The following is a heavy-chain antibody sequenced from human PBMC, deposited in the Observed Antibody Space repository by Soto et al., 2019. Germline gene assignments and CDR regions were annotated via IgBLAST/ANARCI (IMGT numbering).Heavy chain of an antibody. CDR1: GGSISSGGYY. J-gene: IGHJ5*02. CDR2: IYYSGST. D-gene: IGHD3-10*01. Sequence: SETLSLTCTVSGGSISSGGYYWSWIRQHPGKGLEWIGYIYYSGSTYYNPSLESRVTISVDTSKNQFSLKLSSVTAADTAVYYCAGGSPPDNWFDPWGQGTLVTVSS. V-gene: IGHV4-31*03. CDR3: AGGSPPDNWFDP.